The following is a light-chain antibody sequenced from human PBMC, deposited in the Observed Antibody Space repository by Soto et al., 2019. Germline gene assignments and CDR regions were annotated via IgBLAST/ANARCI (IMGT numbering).Light chain of an antibody. CDR2: GAS. V-gene: IGKV3-20*01. CDR3: QQYGSSPPNT. Sequence: EIVLTQSPGTLSLSPGERATLSCSAVQSVSSSYLAWYQQKPGQAPRLLIYGASSRATGIPDRFSGSGSGTDFTLTISRLEPEDFAVYYCQQYGSSPPNTFGQGTRLEIK. CDR1: QSVSSSY. J-gene: IGKJ5*01.